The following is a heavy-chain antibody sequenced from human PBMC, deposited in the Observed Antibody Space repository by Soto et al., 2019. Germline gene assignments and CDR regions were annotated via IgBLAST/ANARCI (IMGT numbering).Heavy chain of an antibody. J-gene: IGHJ4*02. Sequence: EVQLVESGGGLVQPGGSLRLSCAASGFTFSRYWMTWVRQAPGKGLEWVANIKEDGSEKYYVDSVKGRFTISRDNAKNSLYLQMNSLRAEDTAVYYCARGSSEDYWGQGTLVTVSS. V-gene: IGHV3-7*01. CDR3: ARGSSEDY. CDR1: GFTFSRYW. CDR2: IKEDGSEK.